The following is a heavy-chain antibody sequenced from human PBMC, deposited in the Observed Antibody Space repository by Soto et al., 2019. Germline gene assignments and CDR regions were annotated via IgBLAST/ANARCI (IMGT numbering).Heavy chain of an antibody. D-gene: IGHD4-4*01. Sequence: PGGSLRLSCAASGFTFSSYAMSWVRQAPGKGLEWVSYISTSDSTIYYADSVKGRFTISRDNSKNTLYMQMNSLRAEDTAVYYCARDPYSNYDYYYVMDVWGQGTTVTVSS. CDR1: GFTFSSYA. CDR2: ISTSDSTI. CDR3: ARDPYSNYDYYYVMDV. V-gene: IGHV3-48*04. J-gene: IGHJ6*02.